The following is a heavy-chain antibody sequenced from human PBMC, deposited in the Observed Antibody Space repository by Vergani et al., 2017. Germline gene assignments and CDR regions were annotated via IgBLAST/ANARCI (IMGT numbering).Heavy chain of an antibody. V-gene: IGHV3-23*01. D-gene: IGHD2-2*03. Sequence: EVQLLESGGGLVQPGGSLRLSCAASGFTFSSYAMSWVRQAPGKGLEWVSAISGSGGSTYYADSVKGRFTISRDNSKNTLYLQMNSLRAEDTAVYYCAWMGSPYYYYCYMDVWGKGTTVTVSS. J-gene: IGHJ6*03. CDR2: ISGSGGST. CDR3: AWMGSPYYYYCYMDV. CDR1: GFTFSSYA.